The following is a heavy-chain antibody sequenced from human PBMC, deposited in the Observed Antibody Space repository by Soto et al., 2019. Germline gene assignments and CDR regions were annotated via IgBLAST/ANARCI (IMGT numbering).Heavy chain of an antibody. CDR1: GVTVSTNY. D-gene: IGHD2-8*02. J-gene: IGHJ4*02. CDR2: LYSSGST. CDR3: TTALWVGGGYGWDY. Sequence: GGSLSLSCAASGVTVSTNYMSWVRQVPGKGLEWVSVLYSSGSTHYADSVKGRFTISRDSSKNTLYLQMDSLRADDTAVYYCTTALWVGGGYGWDYWGQGTLVTVSS. V-gene: IGHV3-53*01.